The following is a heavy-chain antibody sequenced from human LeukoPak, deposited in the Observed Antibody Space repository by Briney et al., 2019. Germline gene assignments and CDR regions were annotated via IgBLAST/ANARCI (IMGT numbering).Heavy chain of an antibody. Sequence: SETLSLTCVVSGGSISSFYWSWIRQPPGKALEWIGYIYSSGSTSYNPSLKSRVTISVDTSKNQFSLRLSSVTAADTAVYYCARVEGGGYCSGGSCPNWFDPWGQGTLVTVSS. CDR3: ARVEGGGYCSGGSCPNWFDP. CDR2: IYSSGST. J-gene: IGHJ5*02. V-gene: IGHV4-59*01. CDR1: GGSISSFY. D-gene: IGHD2-15*01.